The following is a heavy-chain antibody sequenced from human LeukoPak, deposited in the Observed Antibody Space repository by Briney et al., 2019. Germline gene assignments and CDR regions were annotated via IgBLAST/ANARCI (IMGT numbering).Heavy chain of an antibody. CDR2: ISGSGGDT. J-gene: IGHJ4*02. V-gene: IGHV3-23*01. CDR3: AKKGATTGDFDY. CDR1: GFTFSNFL. D-gene: IGHD1-26*01. Sequence: GGSLRLSCAASGFTFSNFLMTWVRQAPGKGPEWVSAISGSGGDTYYADSVKGRFTISRDNSKNTLYLQMNSLRAEDTAVYYCAKKGATTGDFDYWGRGTLVTVSS.